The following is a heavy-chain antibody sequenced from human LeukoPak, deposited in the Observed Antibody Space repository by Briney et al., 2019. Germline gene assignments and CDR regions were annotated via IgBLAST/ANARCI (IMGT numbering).Heavy chain of an antibody. CDR2: TSSTSKSI. J-gene: IGHJ3*02. D-gene: IGHD1-26*01. CDR1: GFSFTSYT. CDR3: ARWGGTYYVAAFDI. Sequence: GGSLRLSCAASGFSFTSYTINWVRQPPGRGLEWVSSTSSTSKSIHYADSLKGRFTVSRDNAKNSLYLQMNNLRAEDTAVYYCARWGGTYYVAAFDIWGQGTTVTVSS. V-gene: IGHV3-21*01.